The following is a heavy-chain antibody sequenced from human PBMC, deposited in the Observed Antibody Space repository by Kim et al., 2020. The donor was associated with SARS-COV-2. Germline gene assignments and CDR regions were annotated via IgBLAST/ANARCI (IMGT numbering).Heavy chain of an antibody. V-gene: IGHV3-23*01. Sequence: ADSVKGRFTISRDNSKNPLYLQLNSLRAEDTAVYYCAIVASKLRFLNFEYWGQGTLVTVSP. CDR3: AIVASKLRFLNFEY. J-gene: IGHJ4*02. D-gene: IGHD3-3*01.